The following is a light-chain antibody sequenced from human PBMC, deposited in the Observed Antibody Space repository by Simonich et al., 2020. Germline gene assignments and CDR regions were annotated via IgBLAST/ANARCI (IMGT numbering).Light chain of an antibody. J-gene: IGLJ2*01. CDR1: SSNIGSNY. V-gene: IGLV1-47*01. CDR3: QVWDSSSDLVV. CDR2: RNN. Sequence: QSVLTQPPSASGTPGQRVTISCSGSSSNIGSNYVYWYHQPPGTAPKLLIYRNNQRPSGVPDRFSGSNSGNTATLTISRVEAGDEADYYCQVWDSSSDLVVFGGGTKLTVL.